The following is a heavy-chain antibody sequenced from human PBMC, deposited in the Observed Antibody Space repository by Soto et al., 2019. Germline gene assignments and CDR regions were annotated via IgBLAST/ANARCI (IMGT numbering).Heavy chain of an antibody. Sequence: SCAASGFTFNTYAMSWVRQAPGKGLEWVSAISRSGDNTYYSDSVKGRFTISRDNSKNTLDLQMNSLRAEDTAVYYCARVSYDSSGYYPDYWGQGTLVTVSS. CDR3: ARVSYDSSGYYPDY. CDR2: ISRSGDNT. CDR1: GFTFNTYA. J-gene: IGHJ4*02. D-gene: IGHD3-22*01. V-gene: IGHV3-23*01.